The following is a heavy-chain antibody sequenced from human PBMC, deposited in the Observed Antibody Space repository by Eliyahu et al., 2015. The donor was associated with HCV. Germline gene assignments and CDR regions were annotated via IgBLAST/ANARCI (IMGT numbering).Heavy chain of an antibody. CDR3: ARQGENYSSGWWFAGGGDGFDYYYYGMDV. J-gene: IGHJ6*02. CDR1: GGSISSXSYX. D-gene: IGHD6-19*01. Sequence: QLQLQESGPGLVKPSETLSLTCXVSGGSISSXSYXWGWIRQPPGKGLEWIGSIYYSGSTYYNPXLKSRVTISVDTSKNQFSLKLSSVTAADTAVYYCARQGENYSSGWWFAGGGDGFDYYYYGMDVWGQGTTVTVSS. CDR2: IYYSGST. V-gene: IGHV4-39*01.